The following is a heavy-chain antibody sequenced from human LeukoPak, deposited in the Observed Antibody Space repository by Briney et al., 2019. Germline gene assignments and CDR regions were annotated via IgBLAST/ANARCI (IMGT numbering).Heavy chain of an antibody. V-gene: IGHV1-46*02. D-gene: IGHD6-19*01. Sequence: ASVKVSCKASGYAFNSYYMHWVRQAPGQGLEWMGIINPSGGSTSYAQKFQGRVTMTRDTSTSTVYMELSSLRSEDTAVYYCARDPYSSGWFDYWGQGTLVTVSS. CDR3: ARDPYSSGWFDY. J-gene: IGHJ4*02. CDR1: GYAFNSYY. CDR2: INPSGGST.